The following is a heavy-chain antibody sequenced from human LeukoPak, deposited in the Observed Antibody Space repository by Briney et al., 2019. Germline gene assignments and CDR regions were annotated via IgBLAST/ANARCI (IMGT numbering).Heavy chain of an antibody. J-gene: IGHJ4*02. Sequence: PSETLSLTCTVSGGSISSGSYYWSWIRQPAGKGLEWIGRIYTSGSTDYNPSLKNRVTISVDTSKNQFSLKLSSVTAADTAVYYCATSPIYYDSSGYLGYWGQGTLVTVSS. V-gene: IGHV4-61*02. CDR3: ATSPIYYDSSGYLGY. CDR2: IYTSGST. D-gene: IGHD3-22*01. CDR1: GGSISSGSYY.